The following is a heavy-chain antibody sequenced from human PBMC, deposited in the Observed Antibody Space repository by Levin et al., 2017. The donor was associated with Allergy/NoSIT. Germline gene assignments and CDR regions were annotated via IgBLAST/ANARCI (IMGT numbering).Heavy chain of an antibody. CDR3: AKRRHDLLYYFDC. D-gene: IGHD2-15*01. Sequence: GGSLRLSCAASGFTFSSYAMSWVRQAPGKGLEWVSGISGGGGTTYYADSVKGRFTISRDNSKNTLYLQMNSLRAEDTAVYYCAKRRHDLLYYFDCWGQGILVTVSS. CDR2: ISGGGGTT. V-gene: IGHV3-23*01. J-gene: IGHJ4*02. CDR1: GFTFSSYA.